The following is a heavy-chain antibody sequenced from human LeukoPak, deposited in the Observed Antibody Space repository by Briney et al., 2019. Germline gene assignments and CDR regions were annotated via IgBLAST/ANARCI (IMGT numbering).Heavy chain of an antibody. CDR3: ARDLIETYCGGDCHPTLFDY. V-gene: IGHV1-18*01. D-gene: IGHD2-21*02. Sequence: ASVKVSCKASGYTFTSYGISWVRQAPGQGLEWMGWISAYNGNTNYAQKLQGRVTMTTDTSTSTAYMELRSLRSDDTAVYHCARDLIETYCGGDCHPTLFDYWGQGTLVTVSS. J-gene: IGHJ4*02. CDR1: GYTFTSYG. CDR2: ISAYNGNT.